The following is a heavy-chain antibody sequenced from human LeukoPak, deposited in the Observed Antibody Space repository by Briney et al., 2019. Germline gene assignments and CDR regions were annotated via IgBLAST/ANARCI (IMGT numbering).Heavy chain of an antibody. Sequence: PSEALSLTCTVSGGSISSYYWSWIRQPPGKGLEWIGYIYYSGSTNYNPSLKSRVTISVDTSKNQFSLKLSSVTAADTAVYYCARGRPHYYDILTGYIEAYYFDYWGQGTLVTVSS. CDR2: IYYSGST. D-gene: IGHD3-9*01. V-gene: IGHV4-59*01. CDR1: GGSISSYY. CDR3: ARGRPHYYDILTGYIEAYYFDY. J-gene: IGHJ4*02.